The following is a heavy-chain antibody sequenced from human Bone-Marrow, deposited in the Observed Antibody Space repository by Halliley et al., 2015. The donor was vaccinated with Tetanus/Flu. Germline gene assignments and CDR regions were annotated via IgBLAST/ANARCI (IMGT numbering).Heavy chain of an antibody. V-gene: IGHV3-33*03. Sequence: EWVAVIWSDGTNEYYADSVKGRFTISRDNSKNTMYLQMNSLRAEDTAQYYCASGFDSSRYYFDFWGQGSLVTVSS. J-gene: IGHJ4*02. CDR3: ASGFDSSRYYFDF. CDR2: IWSDGTNE. D-gene: IGHD3-22*01.